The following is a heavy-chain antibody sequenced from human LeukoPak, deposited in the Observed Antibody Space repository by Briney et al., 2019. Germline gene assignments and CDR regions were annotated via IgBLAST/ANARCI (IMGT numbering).Heavy chain of an antibody. D-gene: IGHD3-3*01. Sequence: GGSLRLSCAASGFTFSSYAMSWARQAPGKGLEWVSAISGSGGSTYYADSVKGRFTISRGNSKNTLYLQMNSLRAEDTAVYYCAKLLAYYDFWSGLDYWGQGTLVTVSS. CDR1: GFTFSSYA. CDR3: AKLLAYYDFWSGLDY. CDR2: ISGSGGST. J-gene: IGHJ4*02. V-gene: IGHV3-23*01.